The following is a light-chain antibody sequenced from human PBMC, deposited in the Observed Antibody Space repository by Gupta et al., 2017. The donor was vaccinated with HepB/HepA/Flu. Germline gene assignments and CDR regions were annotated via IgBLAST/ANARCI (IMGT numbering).Light chain of an antibody. Sequence: TQSPATLSVSPGQRATLSCRASQNVGRSLAWYQQKPGQGPRLLIYGDSTRATGTPARFSCAGAGTEFTLTISGLQSEDFAVYYCQHYNSWPPWTFGQGTKVELK. J-gene: IGKJ1*01. CDR3: QHYNSWPPWT. CDR2: GDS. V-gene: IGKV3-15*01. CDR1: QNVGRS.